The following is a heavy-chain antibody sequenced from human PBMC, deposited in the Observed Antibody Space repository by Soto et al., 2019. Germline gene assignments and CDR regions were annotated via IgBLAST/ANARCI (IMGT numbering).Heavy chain of an antibody. CDR1: GYTFTSYG. CDR3: ARLAIFGADQHYYYYYYMDV. V-gene: IGHV1-18*01. Sequence: GASVKVSCKASGYTFTSYGISWVRQAPGQGLEWMGWISAYNGNTNYAQKLQGRVTMTTDTSTSTAYMELRSLRSDDTAVYYCARLAIFGADQHYYYYYYMDVWGKGTTVTVSS. CDR2: ISAYNGNT. J-gene: IGHJ6*03. D-gene: IGHD3-3*01.